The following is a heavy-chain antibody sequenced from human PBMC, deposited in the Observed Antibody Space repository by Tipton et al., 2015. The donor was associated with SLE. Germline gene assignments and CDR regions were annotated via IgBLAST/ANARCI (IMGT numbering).Heavy chain of an antibody. J-gene: IGHJ4*02. V-gene: IGHV1-46*01. CDR2: INPSGGST. D-gene: IGHD6-13*01. Sequence: QSGPEVKKPGASVKISCKTSGYTFTSYYMHWVRQAPGQGLEWMGIINPSGGSTTYAQKFQGRVTMTRDTSISTAYMELSRLRSDDTAVYYCAYSSSWYGADYWGQGTLVTVSS. CDR1: GYTFTSYY. CDR3: AYSSSWYGADY.